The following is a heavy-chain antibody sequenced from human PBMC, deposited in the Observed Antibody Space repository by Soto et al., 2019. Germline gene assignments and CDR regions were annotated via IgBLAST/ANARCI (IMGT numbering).Heavy chain of an antibody. Sequence: GGSLRLSCAASGFTFSSYAMSWVRQAPGKGLEWVSAISGSGGTTYYADSVKGRFTISRDNSKNTLYLQMNSLRAEDTAVYYCARDDDDYTFDYWGQGTLVTVSS. CDR1: GFTFSSYA. V-gene: IGHV3-23*01. CDR3: ARDDDDYTFDY. CDR2: ISGSGGTT. D-gene: IGHD4-4*01. J-gene: IGHJ4*02.